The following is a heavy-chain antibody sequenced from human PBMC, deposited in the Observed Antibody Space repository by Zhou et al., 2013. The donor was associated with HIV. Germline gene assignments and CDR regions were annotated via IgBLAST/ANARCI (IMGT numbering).Heavy chain of an antibody. J-gene: IGHJ4*02. D-gene: IGHD1-26*01. Sequence: QVRLVQSGDEVKKPGASVKVSCKTTGYTFNRYDVSWVRQAPGQGPEWMGWISGYNGKTKYPQKFQGRVTMTTDTSTSTAYMEVRSLRSDDTAVYYCARDCGLGGSRDYWGQGTPGHRLL. CDR1: GYTFNRYD. CDR2: ISGYNGKT. CDR3: ARDCGLGGSRDY. V-gene: IGHV1-18*01.